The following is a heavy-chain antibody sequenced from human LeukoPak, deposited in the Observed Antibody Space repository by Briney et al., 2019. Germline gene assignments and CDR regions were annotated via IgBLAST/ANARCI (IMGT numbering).Heavy chain of an antibody. CDR3: ARDPSSYYDSSGIDY. D-gene: IGHD3-22*01. Sequence: PGGSLRLSCAASGFTFSSYGMHWVRQAPGKGLEWVAVIWYDGSNKYYADFVKGRFTISRDNSKNTLYLQMNSLRAEDTAVYYCARDPSSYYDSSGIDYWGQGTLVTVSS. CDR2: IWYDGSNK. J-gene: IGHJ4*02. CDR1: GFTFSSYG. V-gene: IGHV3-33*01.